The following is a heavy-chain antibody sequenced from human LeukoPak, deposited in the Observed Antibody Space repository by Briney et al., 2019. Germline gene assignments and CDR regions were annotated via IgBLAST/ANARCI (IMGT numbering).Heavy chain of an antibody. CDR3: ASFGGRYQLLKYRNWFDP. V-gene: IGHV4-34*01. Sequence: SETLSLTCAVYGGSFSGYYWSWIRQPPGKGLEWIGEINHSGSTNYNPSLKSRVTISVDTSKNQFSLKLSSVTAADTAVYYYASFGGRYQLLKYRNWFDPWGQGTLVTVSS. CDR1: GGSFSGYY. D-gene: IGHD2-2*01. J-gene: IGHJ5*02. CDR2: INHSGST.